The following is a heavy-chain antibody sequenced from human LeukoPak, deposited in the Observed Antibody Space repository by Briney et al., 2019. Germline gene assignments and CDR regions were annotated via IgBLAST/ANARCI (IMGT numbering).Heavy chain of an antibody. CDR2: ISAYNGNT. J-gene: IGHJ4*02. V-gene: IGHV1-18*04. Sequence: ASVKVSCKASGYTFTDYYMHWVRQAPGQGLEWMGWISAYNGNTNYAQKLQGRVTMTTDTSTSTAYMELRSLRSDDTAVYYCARDHSSGWYSPFDYWGQGTLVTVSS. CDR3: ARDHSSGWYSPFDY. D-gene: IGHD6-19*01. CDR1: GYTFTDYY.